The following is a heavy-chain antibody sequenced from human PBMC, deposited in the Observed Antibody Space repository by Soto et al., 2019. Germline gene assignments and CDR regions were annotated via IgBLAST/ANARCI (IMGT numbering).Heavy chain of an antibody. J-gene: IGHJ5*02. V-gene: IGHV1-2*02. Sequence: QVQLVQSGAEVKMPGASVRVSCEASGYTFTEYFLHWVRQAPGQGLEWMGWISPESGVTNIAPNFEGRVTMTADTAITTAYMQRSCLRYDDTAVYYCARATIIIRPITNLGEASPGVVEHWGQGTLVSVSS. CDR3: ARATIIIRPITNLGEASPGVVEH. CDR2: ISPESGVT. D-gene: IGHD3-3*01. CDR1: GYTFTEYF.